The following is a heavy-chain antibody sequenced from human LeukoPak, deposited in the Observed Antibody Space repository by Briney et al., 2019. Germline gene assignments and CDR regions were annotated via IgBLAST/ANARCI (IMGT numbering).Heavy chain of an antibody. J-gene: IGHJ4*02. CDR3: ARLIRDGYNFWAFDY. D-gene: IGHD5-24*01. V-gene: IGHV4-38-2*02. CDR2: IYHSGST. CDR1: GYSISSGYY. Sequence: SETLSLTCTVSGYSISSGYYWGWIRQPPVKGLEWIGSIYHSGSTYYNPSLKSRVTISVDTSKNQFSLKLSSVTAADTAVYYCARLIRDGYNFWAFDYWGQGTLVTVSS.